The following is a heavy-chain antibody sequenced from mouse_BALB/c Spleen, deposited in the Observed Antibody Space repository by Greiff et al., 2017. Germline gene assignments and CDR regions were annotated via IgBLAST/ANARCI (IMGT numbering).Heavy chain of an antibody. D-gene: IGHD5-1-1*01. CDR2: IYPGDGDT. CDR1: GYTFTSYW. J-gene: IGHJ2*01. CDR3: ARDTYAQGY. Sequence: VKLMESGAELARPGASVRLSCKASGYTFTSYWMQWVQQRPGKGLEWMGAIYPGDGDTRKTQKFKGKATLTADKSFSTDYMQLSSLASEASAVYSCARDTYAQGYWGQGTTLTVSS. V-gene: IGHV1-87*01.